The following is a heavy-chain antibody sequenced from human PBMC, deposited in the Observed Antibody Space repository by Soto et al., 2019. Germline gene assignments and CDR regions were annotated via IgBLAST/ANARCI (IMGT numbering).Heavy chain of an antibody. CDR2: LSDTT. Sequence: EVRLLDSGGGLVQPGGSLTLSCAASGFTFSSYAMSWVRQAPGKGLEWVSTLSDTTYYADFVRGRFTISRDNSENTLYLQMNSLRVEDTAVYFCARSLGPSRHFFDHWGQGTLVTASS. CDR3: ARSLGPSRHFFDH. D-gene: IGHD3-16*01. CDR1: GFTFSSYA. V-gene: IGHV3-23*01. J-gene: IGHJ4*02.